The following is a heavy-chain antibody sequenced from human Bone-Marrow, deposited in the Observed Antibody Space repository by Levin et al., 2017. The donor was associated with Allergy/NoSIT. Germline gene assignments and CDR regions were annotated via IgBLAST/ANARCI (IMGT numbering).Heavy chain of an antibody. CDR1: PDSVTSNTYY. D-gene: IGHD4-17*01. CDR3: ARLLFGDYVLD. CDR2: ISHVYRNGRT. V-gene: IGHV4-39*07. J-gene: IGHJ4*02. Sequence: SETLSLTCTVTPDSVTSNTYYWGWIRQPPGKELEWLGSISHVYRNGRTDYNPSLNHRVSISVDTSKNQFSLRLSSVTAADTAVYFCARLLFGDYVLDWGQGTMVIVSP.